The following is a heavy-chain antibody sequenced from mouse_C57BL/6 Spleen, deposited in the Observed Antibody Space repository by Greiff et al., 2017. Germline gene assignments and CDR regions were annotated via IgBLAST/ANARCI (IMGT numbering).Heavy chain of an antibody. Sequence: EVKLMESGEGLVKPGGSLKLSCAASGFTFSSYAMSWVRQTPEKRLEWVAYISSGGDYIYYADTVKGRFTISRDNARNTLYMQMSSLKSEDTAMYYCTRGNSNSFADWGQGTLVTVSA. CDR3: TRGNSNSFAD. CDR1: GFTFSSYA. V-gene: IGHV5-9-1*02. CDR2: ISSGGDYI. J-gene: IGHJ3*01. D-gene: IGHD2-5*01.